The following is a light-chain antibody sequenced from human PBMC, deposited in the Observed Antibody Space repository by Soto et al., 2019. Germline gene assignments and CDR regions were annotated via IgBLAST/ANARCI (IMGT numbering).Light chain of an antibody. V-gene: IGLV1-40*01. CDR2: SNN. CDR3: QSLDSSLSGWV. Sequence: QSVLTQPPSVSGAPGQRVTISCTGSSSNIGAGYDVHWYQQLPGTAPKLLIYSNNKRPSGVPDRFSGSKSGTSASLAITGLQAEDEADYYCQSLDSSLSGWVFGGGTKLTVL. CDR1: SSNIGAGYD. J-gene: IGLJ3*02.